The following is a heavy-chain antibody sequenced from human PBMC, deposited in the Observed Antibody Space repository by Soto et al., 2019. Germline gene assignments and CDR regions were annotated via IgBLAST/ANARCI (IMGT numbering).Heavy chain of an antibody. CDR2: INHGGST. CDR1: GGSFSGYY. J-gene: IGHJ4*02. V-gene: IGHV4-34*01. Sequence: QVQLQQWGAGLLKPSETLSLTCAVYGGSFSGYYWNWIRQPPGKGLEWIGEINHGGSTSYNPSLKSRVTISLDTSKNHFSLNLNSVTAADTSVYYCARGPEYYYGGSGYVDYWGQGTLVTVSS. CDR3: ARGPEYYYGGSGYVDY. D-gene: IGHD3-22*01.